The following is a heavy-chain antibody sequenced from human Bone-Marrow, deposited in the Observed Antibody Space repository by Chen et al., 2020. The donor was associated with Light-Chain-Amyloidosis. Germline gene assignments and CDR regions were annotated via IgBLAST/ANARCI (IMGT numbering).Heavy chain of an antibody. Sequence: EVQLEQSGPEVKKPGESLKISCKGSGYTFPNYWIGWVRQMPGKGLEWMGAIYPYDSDARYSPSFEGQVTISADKSITTAYLQWRSLKASDTAMYYCARRRDGYNFDYWGQGTLVTVSS. CDR1: GYTFPNYW. D-gene: IGHD5-12*01. V-gene: IGHV5-51*01. CDR3: ARRRDGYNFDY. J-gene: IGHJ4*02. CDR2: IYPYDSDA.